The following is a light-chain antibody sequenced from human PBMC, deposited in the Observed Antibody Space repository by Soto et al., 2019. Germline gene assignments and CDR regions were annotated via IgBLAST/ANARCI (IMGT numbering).Light chain of an antibody. V-gene: IGLV2-23*01. Sequence: QSALTQPASVSGSPGQSITISCTGTSTDVGSYNLVSWYQQHPGKAPKHMIYEGSKRPSGVSNRFSGSKSGNTASLTISGLQADDEADYYCCSSAGSSTPYVFGTGTKVTVL. CDR3: CSSAGSSTPYV. J-gene: IGLJ1*01. CDR1: STDVGSYNL. CDR2: EGS.